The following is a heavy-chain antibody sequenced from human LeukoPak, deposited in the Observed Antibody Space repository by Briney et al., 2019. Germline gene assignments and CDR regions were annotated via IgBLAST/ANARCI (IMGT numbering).Heavy chain of an antibody. D-gene: IGHD5-12*01. J-gene: IGHJ4*02. CDR3: ARSSLGTITAGPFDY. V-gene: IGHV1-18*01. CDR1: GYTFSSYG. Sequence: ASVKVSCKASGYTFSSYGIAWVRQAPGQGLEWMGWISGYNGNTNYVQKLQGRVSMTTDTSTTTAYMELRSLTSDDTALYYCARSSLGTITAGPFDYWGQGTLVTVSS. CDR2: ISGYNGNT.